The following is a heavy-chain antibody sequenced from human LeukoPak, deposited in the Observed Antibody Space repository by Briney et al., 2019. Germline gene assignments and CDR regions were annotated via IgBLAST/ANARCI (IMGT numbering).Heavy chain of an antibody. CDR3: SRDLIRDGYRLDY. CDR1: GFTFSTYW. Sequence: GGSLRLSCAASGFTFSTYWMSWVRQAPGKGLEWVANIKQDGSEKHYVDSVKGRFTISRDNAKNSLYLQMNSLRAEDTAVYYCSRDLIRDGYRLDYWGQGTLVTVSS. J-gene: IGHJ4*02. CDR2: IKQDGSEK. D-gene: IGHD5-24*01. V-gene: IGHV3-7*01.